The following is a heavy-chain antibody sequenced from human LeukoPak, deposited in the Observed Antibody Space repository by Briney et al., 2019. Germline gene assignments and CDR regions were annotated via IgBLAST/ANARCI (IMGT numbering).Heavy chain of an antibody. Sequence: PSETLSLTCTVSGGSIIISNYYWSWIRQPPGKGXXXIGSSSYAGHTYYNPSLQSRVTISVDTSKNQFSLKLASVTAADTAIYYCARDTYLYRGGSDYWGLGTLVTVSS. D-gene: IGHD3-16*01. CDR2: SSYAGHT. J-gene: IGHJ4*02. V-gene: IGHV4-39*02. CDR1: GGSIIISNYY. CDR3: ARDTYLYRGGSDY.